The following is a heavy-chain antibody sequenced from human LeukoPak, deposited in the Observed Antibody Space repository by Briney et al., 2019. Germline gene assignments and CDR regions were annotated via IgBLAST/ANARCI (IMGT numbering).Heavy chain of an antibody. Sequence: GESLKISCKGSGYRFTTYWIAWVRQMPGKGLEWMGIIYPSDSDTRYSPSFQGQVTISADKSISTAYLQWSSLKASDTAMYYFARTRDDSSGYYQYYFDYWGQGTLVTVSS. CDR3: ARTRDDSSGYYQYYFDY. J-gene: IGHJ4*02. D-gene: IGHD3-22*01. V-gene: IGHV5-51*01. CDR2: IYPSDSDT. CDR1: GYRFTTYW.